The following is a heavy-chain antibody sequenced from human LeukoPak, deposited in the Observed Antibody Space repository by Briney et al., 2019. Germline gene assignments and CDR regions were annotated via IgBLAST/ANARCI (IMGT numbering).Heavy chain of an antibody. Sequence: GGSLRLSCAASGFSFSTYGMSWVRQAPGKGPEWVSGIIGSGGSTFYADSVKGRFTTSRDNAKNTLYLQMSSLRADDTAVYYCAKSDSGAFDWFLYYFDYWGQGILVTVSS. J-gene: IGHJ4*02. D-gene: IGHD3-9*01. CDR2: IIGSGGST. CDR1: GFSFSTYG. CDR3: AKSDSGAFDWFLYYFDY. V-gene: IGHV3-23*01.